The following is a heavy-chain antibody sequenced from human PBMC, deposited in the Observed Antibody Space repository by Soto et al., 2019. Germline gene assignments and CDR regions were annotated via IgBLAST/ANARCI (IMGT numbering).Heavy chain of an antibody. Sequence: SVKVSCKASGGTFSSYAMSWVRQAPGKGVEWMGGIIPIFGTANYAQKFQGRVTITADESTSTAYMELSSLRSEDTAVYYCASGSRDGYNLEYFKHWGQGTRGTVSS. CDR1: GGTFSSYA. CDR3: ASGSRDGYNLEYFKH. D-gene: IGHD5-12*01. CDR2: IIPIFGTA. J-gene: IGHJ1*01. V-gene: IGHV1-69*13.